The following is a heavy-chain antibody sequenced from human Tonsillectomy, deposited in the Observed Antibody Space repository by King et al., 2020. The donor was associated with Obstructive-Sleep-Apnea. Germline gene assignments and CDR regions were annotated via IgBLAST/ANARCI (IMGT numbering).Heavy chain of an antibody. CDR2: IYNSGIT. J-gene: IGHJ4*02. V-gene: IGHV4-4*09. Sequence: QLQESGPGLVKPSETLSLNCTVSGGSISSDYWSWIRQPPGKGLEWIGNIYNSGITNYNPPLKSRITISVDTSKNQYSLRLTSVTAADTAVYFCARRRAATGTRGGNYFDSWGQGTPVTVSS. CDR3: ARRRAATGTRGGNYFDS. D-gene: IGHD6-13*01. CDR1: GGSISSDY.